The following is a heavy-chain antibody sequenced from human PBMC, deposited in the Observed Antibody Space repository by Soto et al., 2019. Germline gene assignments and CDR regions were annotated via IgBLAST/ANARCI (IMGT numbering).Heavy chain of an antibody. CDR3: TTDVGWLGSWAFDY. CDR1: GFTFSNAW. D-gene: IGHD6-19*01. Sequence: GGSLRLSCAASGFTFSNAWTSWVRQAPGKGLEWVGRIKSKTDGGTTDYAAPVKGRFTISRDDSKNTLCLQMNSLKTEDTAVYYCTTDVGWLGSWAFDYWGQGSLVTVS. J-gene: IGHJ4*02. CDR2: IKSKTDGGTT. V-gene: IGHV3-15*01.